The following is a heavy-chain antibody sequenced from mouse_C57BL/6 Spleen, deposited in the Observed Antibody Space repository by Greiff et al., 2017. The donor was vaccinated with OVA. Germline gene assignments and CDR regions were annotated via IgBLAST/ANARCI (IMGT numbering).Heavy chain of an antibody. CDR3: ARVRDYDEGYFDY. CDR2: FHPYNDDT. J-gene: IGHJ2*01. Sequence: QVHVKQSGAELVKPGASVKMSCKASGYTFTTYPIEWMKQNPGKSLEWIGNFHPYNDDTKYNEKFKGKATLTVEKTSSTVYLELSRLTSDDSAVYYCARVRDYDEGYFDYWGKGTTLTVSS. V-gene: IGHV1-47*01. D-gene: IGHD2-4*01. CDR1: GYTFTTYP.